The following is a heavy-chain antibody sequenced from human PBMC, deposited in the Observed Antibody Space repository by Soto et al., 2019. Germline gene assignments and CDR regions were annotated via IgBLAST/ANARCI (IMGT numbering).Heavy chain of an antibody. CDR2: IYSGGSK. Sequence: GGSLRLSCAASGFTVSSNYMSWVRQAPGKGLEWVSVIYSGGSKYYADSVKGRFTISRDNSKNTLYLQMNSLRAEDTAVYYCARESGEWLLKGYYMDVWGKGTTVTVSS. D-gene: IGHD3-3*01. CDR1: GFTVSSNY. V-gene: IGHV3-66*01. CDR3: ARESGEWLLKGYYMDV. J-gene: IGHJ6*03.